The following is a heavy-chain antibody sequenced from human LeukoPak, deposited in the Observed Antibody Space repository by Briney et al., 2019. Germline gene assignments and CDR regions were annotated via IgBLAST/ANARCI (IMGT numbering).Heavy chain of an antibody. CDR2: IYSGGST. CDR3: ARGGYSSGWYSKYDAFDI. D-gene: IGHD6-19*01. Sequence: GGSLRLSCAASEFSVGSNYMTWVRQAPGKGLEWVSLIYSGGSTYYADSVKGRFTISRDNSKNTLYPQMNSLRAEDTAVYYCARGGYSSGWYSKYDAFDIWGQGTMVTVSS. CDR1: EFSVGSNY. J-gene: IGHJ3*02. V-gene: IGHV3-66*01.